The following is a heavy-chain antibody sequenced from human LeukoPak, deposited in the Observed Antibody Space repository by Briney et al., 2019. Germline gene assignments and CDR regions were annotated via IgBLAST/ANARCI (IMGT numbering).Heavy chain of an antibody. Sequence: GGSLRLSCAASGFPLSSYWMSWVRQAPGKGLEWVVNIKPDGSEKSYVDSVKGRFTISRDNAKNSLYLQMNSLRAEDTAVYYCARGQMAGYWGQGTLVTVSS. CDR2: IKPDGSEK. CDR3: ARGQMAGY. V-gene: IGHV3-7*05. CDR1: GFPLSSYW. D-gene: IGHD5-24*01. J-gene: IGHJ4*02.